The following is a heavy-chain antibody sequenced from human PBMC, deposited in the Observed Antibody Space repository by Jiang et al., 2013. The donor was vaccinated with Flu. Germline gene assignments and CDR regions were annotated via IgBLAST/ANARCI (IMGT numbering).Heavy chain of an antibody. CDR2: IYWDADK. CDR1: GFSLTTSGVG. V-gene: IGHV2-5*02. J-gene: IGHJ3*01. D-gene: IGHD7-27*01. CDR3: AHKGVWGYPGKTDAFDV. Sequence: QTLTLTCTFSGFSLTTSGVGVASDPSSPQEKALEWLALIYWDADKRYSPSLKNRLTITKDTSKNQVALTMTNMDPVDTATYYCAHKGVWGYPGKTDAFDVWGQGTVVTVSS.